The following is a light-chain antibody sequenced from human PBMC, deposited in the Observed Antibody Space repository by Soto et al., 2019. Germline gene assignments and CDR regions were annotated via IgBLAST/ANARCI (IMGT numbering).Light chain of an antibody. CDR2: GAS. Sequence: EVVLTQSPGTLSLSPGERATLSCRASQSVSSAFLAWYQRKPGQAPRLLIYGASNRATGIPDRFSGSGSGTAFTLTISTLEPEDFSVYYCQHYYSTPPTFGGGTKVDLK. V-gene: IGKV3-20*01. CDR3: QHYYSTPPT. CDR1: QSVSSAF. J-gene: IGKJ4*01.